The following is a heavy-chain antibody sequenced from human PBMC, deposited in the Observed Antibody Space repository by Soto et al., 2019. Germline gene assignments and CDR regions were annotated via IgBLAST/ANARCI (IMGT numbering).Heavy chain of an antibody. D-gene: IGHD3-22*01. CDR3: ARDWTHYDSSGPGDY. CDR1: GGTFSSYA. V-gene: IGHV1-69*05. CDR2: IIPIFGTA. J-gene: IGHJ4*02. Sequence: EASVKVSCKASGGTFSSYAISWVLQAPGQGLEWMGGIIPIFGTANYAQKFQGRVTITRDTSASTAYMELSSLRSEDTAVYYCARDWTHYDSSGPGDYWGQGTLVTVSS.